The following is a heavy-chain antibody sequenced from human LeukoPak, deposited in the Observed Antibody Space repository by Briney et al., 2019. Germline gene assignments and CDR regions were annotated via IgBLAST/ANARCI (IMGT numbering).Heavy chain of an antibody. Sequence: ASVKVSCKATGYTFTDYFLHWVRQAPGQGLEWLGWINPNSGATIYAQKFLGRVTLTADMSIYTAYMELTSLTSDDTAVYYCARDSRAAAGKRPFDYWGQGTLVTVSS. CDR2: INPNSGAT. CDR1: GYTFTDYF. CDR3: ARDSRAAAGKRPFDY. D-gene: IGHD6-13*01. J-gene: IGHJ4*02. V-gene: IGHV1-2*02.